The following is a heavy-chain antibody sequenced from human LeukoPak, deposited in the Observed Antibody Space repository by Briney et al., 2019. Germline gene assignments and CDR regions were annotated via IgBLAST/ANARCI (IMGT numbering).Heavy chain of an antibody. CDR3: ARAKTYSGSYYDAFDI. Sequence: GGSLRLSCAGSGFTFSSYSMGWVRQAPGKGLEWVSSISSSSGYIYYADSVKGRFTISRDNAENSLYLQMSSLTAEDTAVYYCARAKTYSGSYYDAFDIWGQGTMVIVSP. CDR2: ISSSSGYI. D-gene: IGHD1-26*01. CDR1: GFTFSSYS. J-gene: IGHJ3*02. V-gene: IGHV3-21*01.